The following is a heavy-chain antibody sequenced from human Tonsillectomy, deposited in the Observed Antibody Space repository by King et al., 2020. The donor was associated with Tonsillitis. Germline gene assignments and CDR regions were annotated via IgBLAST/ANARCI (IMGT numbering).Heavy chain of an antibody. J-gene: IGHJ4*02. CDR1: GFTFSSYA. CDR3: ASPWYISGWTLGY. D-gene: IGHD6-19*01. CDR2: ISYDGSNK. Sequence: VQLVESGGGVVQPGRSLRLSCAASGFTFSSYAMHGVRQAPGKGLEWVAVISYDGSNKYDADSMKGRFTISRDNTKNTLSLQRNSLRAADTAVYYCASPWYISGWTLGYWGQGTLVTVSS. V-gene: IGHV3-30-3*01.